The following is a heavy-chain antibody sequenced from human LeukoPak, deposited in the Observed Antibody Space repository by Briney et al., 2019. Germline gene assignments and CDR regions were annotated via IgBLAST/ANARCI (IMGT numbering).Heavy chain of an antibody. CDR2: ISHTGSI. Sequence: PSETLSLTCVVSGATITSRIWWSWVRQPPGKGLEWIGEISHTGSIDYTPSLKSRATISLDKSKNQLSLSLTSVTAADTAMYYCARVLGLYQEGMDVWGPGITVTVSS. CDR3: ARVLGLYQEGMDV. V-gene: IGHV4-4*02. CDR1: GATITSRIW. D-gene: IGHD2-2*01. J-gene: IGHJ6*02.